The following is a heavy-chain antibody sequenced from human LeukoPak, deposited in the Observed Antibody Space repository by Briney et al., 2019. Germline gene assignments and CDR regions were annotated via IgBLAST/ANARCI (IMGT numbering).Heavy chain of an antibody. CDR2: INPNSGGT. V-gene: IGHV1-2*02. CDR1: GYTFTGYY. CDR3: ARAARTAAAQRNWFDP. D-gene: IGHD6-13*01. J-gene: IGHJ5*02. Sequence: GASVKVSCKASGYTFTGYYMHWVRQAPGQGLEWMGWINPNSGGTNYAQKFQGRVTMTRDTSISTAYMELSRLRSDDTAVYYCARAARTAAAQRNWFDPWGQGTLVTVSS.